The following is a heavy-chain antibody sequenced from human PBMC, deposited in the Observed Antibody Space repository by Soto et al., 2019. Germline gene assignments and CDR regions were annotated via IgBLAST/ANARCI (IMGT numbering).Heavy chain of an antibody. D-gene: IGHD2-15*01. Sequence: ASVKVSCTASGYTFTGFSLHWVRQAPGQGLEWMGWINPNSGGTNYAQKFQGWVTMTRDTSISTAYMELSRLRSDDTAVYYCARGVVVVVAASQNLFDPWGQGTLVTVSS. J-gene: IGHJ5*02. V-gene: IGHV1-2*04. CDR2: INPNSGGT. CDR3: ARGVVVVVAASQNLFDP. CDR1: GYTFTGFS.